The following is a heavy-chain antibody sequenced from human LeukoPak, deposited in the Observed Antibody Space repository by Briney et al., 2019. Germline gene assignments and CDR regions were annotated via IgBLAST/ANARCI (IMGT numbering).Heavy chain of an antibody. CDR3: ARTRYSRHWFDP. V-gene: IGHV1-8*01. J-gene: IGHJ5*02. CDR2: MNPNSGNT. D-gene: IGHD6-13*01. Sequence: GASVKVSCKASGYTFTSYDINWVRPATGRGLEWMGWMNPNSGNTGYAQKFQGRVTMTRNTSIRTAYMELSRLRSEDTAVYYCARTRYSRHWFDPWGQGTGVIVSS. CDR1: GYTFTSYD.